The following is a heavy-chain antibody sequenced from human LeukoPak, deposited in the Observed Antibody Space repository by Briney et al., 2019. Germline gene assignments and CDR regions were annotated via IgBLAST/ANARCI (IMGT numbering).Heavy chain of an antibody. J-gene: IGHJ5*02. CDR1: GGSISSYY. D-gene: IGHD3-10*01. CDR2: IYYSGST. Sequence: SETLSLTCTVSGGSISSYYWSWIRQPPGKGLEWIGYIYYSGSTYYKPSLKSRVTISLDTSKNQFSLKLSSVTAAATAVYYCARGGYYGSGNDFRFDPWGQGTLVTVSS. V-gene: IGHV4-59*01. CDR3: ARGGYYGSGNDFRFDP.